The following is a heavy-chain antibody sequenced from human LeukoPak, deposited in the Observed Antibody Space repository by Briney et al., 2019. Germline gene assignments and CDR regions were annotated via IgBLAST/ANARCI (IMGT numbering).Heavy chain of an antibody. D-gene: IGHD6-13*01. CDR1: GFTFSSYA. CDR2: ISYDGSNK. V-gene: IGHV3-30*18. Sequence: GGSLRLSCAASGFTFSSYAMSWVRQAPGKGLEWVAVISYDGSNKYYADSVKGRFTISRDNSKNTLYLQMNSLRAEDTAVYYCAKDSSSWYRTHVDYWGQGTLVTVSS. J-gene: IGHJ4*02. CDR3: AKDSSSWYRTHVDY.